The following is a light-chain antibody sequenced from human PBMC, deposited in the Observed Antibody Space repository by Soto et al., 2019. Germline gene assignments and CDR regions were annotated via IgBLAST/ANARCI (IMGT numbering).Light chain of an antibody. Sequence: QSVLTQPPSASGTPGQRVTISCSGSSSNIGSNYVYWYQQLPGTAPKLLIYRNNQRPSGVPDRFSGSKSGTSASLAISGLRSEDEAHYYCAAWDDSLSGYYVFGTGTKVTVL. CDR2: RNN. CDR1: SSNIGSNY. V-gene: IGLV1-47*01. J-gene: IGLJ1*01. CDR3: AAWDDSLSGYYV.